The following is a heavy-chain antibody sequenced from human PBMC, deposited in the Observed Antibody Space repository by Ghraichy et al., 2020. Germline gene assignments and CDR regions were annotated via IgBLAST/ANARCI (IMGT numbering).Heavy chain of an antibody. Sequence: ETLSLTCAVSGGSFSNNYWTWIRQTPGKGLEWIGEIYHDGATHYNPALKSRVTISVDTSKIQFSLNLTSVTPADTGVYYCARQSRMGSGWYGWFDPWGQGILVTVSS. J-gene: IGHJ5*02. CDR3: ARQSRMGSGWYGWFDP. D-gene: IGHD6-13*01. CDR1: GGSFSNNY. CDR2: IYHDGAT. V-gene: IGHV4-34*01.